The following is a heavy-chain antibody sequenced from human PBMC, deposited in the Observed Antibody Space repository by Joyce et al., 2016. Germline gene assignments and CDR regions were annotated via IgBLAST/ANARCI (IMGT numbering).Heavy chain of an antibody. CDR2: ISGRDDGT. V-gene: IGHV3-23*01. CDR3: AKGTLGSCSGTTCYPLDS. J-gene: IGHJ4*02. CDR1: GFTFSSYA. D-gene: IGHD2-15*01. Sequence: EVQLLESGGGWVQPGGSLRLSCAASGFTFSSYAMSWVRQAPGNVLEGVSAISGRDDGTYHADSVRGRFTISRDNSKNTLYLQMNSLTAEDTAIYYCAKGTLGSCSGTTCYPLDSWGQGTLVTVSS.